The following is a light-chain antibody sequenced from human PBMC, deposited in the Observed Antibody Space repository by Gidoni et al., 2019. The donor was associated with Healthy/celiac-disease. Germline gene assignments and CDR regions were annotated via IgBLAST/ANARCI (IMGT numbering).Light chain of an antibody. CDR1: QSGSRSY. J-gene: IGKJ1*01. V-gene: IGKV3-20*01. CDR2: GAS. Sequence: EIVLTQSPGTLSFSPGERATLSCRASQSGSRSYLAWYQQKPGQAPRLLIYGASSRATGIPDRFSGSGSGTDFTLTISRLEPEDFAVYYCQQYGSSPTWTFGQGTKVEIK. CDR3: QQYGSSPTWT.